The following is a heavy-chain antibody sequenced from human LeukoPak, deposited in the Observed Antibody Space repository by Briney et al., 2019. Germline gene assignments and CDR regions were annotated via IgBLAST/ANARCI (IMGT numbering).Heavy chain of an antibody. V-gene: IGHV1-24*01. CDR2: FDPEDGET. D-gene: IGHD2-2*01. Sequence: ASVKVSCKVSGYTLTELSMHWVRQAPGKGLEWMGGFDPEDGETIYAQKFQGRVTMTEDTSTDTAYMELSSLRSEDTAVYYCATNRALVNCSSTSCSRWYYYGMDVWGQGTAVTVSS. CDR1: GYTLTELS. J-gene: IGHJ6*02. CDR3: ATNRALVNCSSTSCSRWYYYGMDV.